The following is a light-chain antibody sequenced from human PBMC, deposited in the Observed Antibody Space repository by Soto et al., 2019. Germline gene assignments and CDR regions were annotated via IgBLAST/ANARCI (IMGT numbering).Light chain of an antibody. Sequence: EIVMTQSPATLSVSPGERATLSCRASQSISSELAWYQQRPGQPPRLLIYGASTSATGVPDRFTGSGSGSDFTLTTIGLQSDDFAGYYCQQRHNRRLSFGKGNRQAI. J-gene: IGKJ2*01. CDR3: QQRHNRRLS. V-gene: IGKV3-15*01. CDR2: GAS. CDR1: QSISSE.